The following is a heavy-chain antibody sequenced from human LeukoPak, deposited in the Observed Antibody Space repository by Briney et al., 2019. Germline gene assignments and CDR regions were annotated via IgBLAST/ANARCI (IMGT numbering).Heavy chain of an antibody. J-gene: IGHJ4*02. V-gene: IGHV3-23*01. CDR2: MSGSGSST. CDR1: GFTFSSNA. CDR3: AKDLPHTSIRGY. D-gene: IGHD2-2*01. Sequence: GGPLRLSCAASGFTFSSNAMSWDRQAPGKGLEWVSAMSGSGSSTYYADSVRGRFTISRDNSKDTLYLQMNSLRAEDTAVYYCAKDLPHTSIRGYWGQGTLVTVSS.